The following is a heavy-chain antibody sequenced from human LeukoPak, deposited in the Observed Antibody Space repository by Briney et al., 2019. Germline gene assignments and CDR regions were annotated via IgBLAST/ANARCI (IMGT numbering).Heavy chain of an antibody. CDR3: ARGRVSSSSWYSTYYYYFYMNV. J-gene: IGHJ6*03. CDR2: MSYSGRT. D-gene: IGHD6-13*01. CDR1: GGSISISNYY. V-gene: IGHV4-39*07. Sequence: PSETLSLTCTVSGGSISISNYYWGWIRQPPGKGLEWIGSMSYSGRTYYNPSLKTRVTVSLDTSKNQFSLNLISVTAADTAVYFCARGRVSSSSWYSTYYYYFYMNVWGKGTTVTVSS.